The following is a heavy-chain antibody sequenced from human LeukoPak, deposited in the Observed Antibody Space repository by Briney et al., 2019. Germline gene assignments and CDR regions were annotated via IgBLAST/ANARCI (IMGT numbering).Heavy chain of an antibody. J-gene: IGHJ4*02. CDR1: GFTFSSYW. Sequence: GGSLRLSCAASGFTFSSYWMSWVRQAPGKGLEWVANIKQDGSEKYYVDSVKGRFTISRDTSKNTLYLQMNSLRAEDTAVYYCASWPGGWYGEDSWGQGTLVTVSS. CDR3: ASWPGGWYGEDS. CDR2: IKQDGSEK. D-gene: IGHD6-19*01. V-gene: IGHV3-7*03.